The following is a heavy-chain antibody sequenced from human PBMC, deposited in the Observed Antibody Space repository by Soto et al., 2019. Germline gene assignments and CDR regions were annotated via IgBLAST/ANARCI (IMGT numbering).Heavy chain of an antibody. CDR3: ARRFGMVYAIVPYYYYGMDV. Sequence: ASVKVSCKASGGTFSSYAISWVRQAPGQGLEWMGGIIPIFGTANYAQKFQGRVTITADESTSTAYMELSSLRSEDTAVYYCARRFGMVYAIVPYYYYGMDVWGQGTTVTVSS. CDR2: IIPIFGTA. D-gene: IGHD2-8*01. J-gene: IGHJ6*02. V-gene: IGHV1-69*13. CDR1: GGTFSSYA.